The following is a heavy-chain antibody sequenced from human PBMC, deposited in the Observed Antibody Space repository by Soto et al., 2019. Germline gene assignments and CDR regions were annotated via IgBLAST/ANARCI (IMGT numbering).Heavy chain of an antibody. Sequence: PSETLSLTCAVSSGSISSSNWWSWVRQPPGKGLEWIGEIYHSGSTNYNPSLKSRVTISVDKSKNQFSLKLSSVTAADTAVYYCARDDFSISSRSVSYFDYWGQGTLVTVST. J-gene: IGHJ4*02. CDR3: ARDDFSISSRSVSYFDY. CDR2: IYHSGST. D-gene: IGHD3-3*02. CDR1: SGSISSSNW. V-gene: IGHV4-4*02.